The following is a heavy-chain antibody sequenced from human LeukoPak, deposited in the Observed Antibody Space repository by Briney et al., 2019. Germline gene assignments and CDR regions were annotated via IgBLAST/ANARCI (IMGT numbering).Heavy chain of an antibody. CDR1: GGSFSGYY. CDR3: ARHRPGITMVRPRGWFDP. V-gene: IGHV4-34*01. J-gene: IGHJ5*02. Sequence: PSETLSLTCAVYGGSFSGYYWSWIRQPPGKGLEWIGEINHSGSTNYNPSLKSRVTISVDTSKNQFSLKLSSVTAADTAVYYCARHRPGITMVRPRGWFDPWGQGTLVTVSS. CDR2: INHSGST. D-gene: IGHD3-10*01.